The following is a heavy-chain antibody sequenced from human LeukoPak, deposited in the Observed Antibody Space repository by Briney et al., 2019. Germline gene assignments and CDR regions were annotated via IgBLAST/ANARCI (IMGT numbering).Heavy chain of an antibody. Sequence: ASVKVSFKASGYTFTCYYMHWVRQAPGQGLEWVGWSNPNSGGTNYAQKFQGRVTMTRDTSISTAYMELSRLRSDDTAVYYCARVPRAGKHYFDYWGQGTLVTVSS. CDR2: SNPNSGGT. CDR1: GYTFTCYY. J-gene: IGHJ4*02. CDR3: ARVPRAGKHYFDY. V-gene: IGHV1-2*02. D-gene: IGHD6-25*01.